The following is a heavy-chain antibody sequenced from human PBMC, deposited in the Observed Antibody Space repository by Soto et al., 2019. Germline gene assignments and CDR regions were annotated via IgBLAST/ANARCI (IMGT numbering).Heavy chain of an antibody. CDR3: ARGDWERQGLVPKDAFYI. Sequence: QVQLVQSGAEVKKPGSSVKVSCKASGGTFSSYAISWVRQAPGQGLEWMGGIIPIFGTANYAQKFQGRVTITADESTSTAYMELSSLRSEDTAVYYCARGDWERQGLVPKDAFYIWGQGTMVTVSS. V-gene: IGHV1-69*01. D-gene: IGHD6-19*01. J-gene: IGHJ3*02. CDR2: IIPIFGTA. CDR1: GGTFSSYA.